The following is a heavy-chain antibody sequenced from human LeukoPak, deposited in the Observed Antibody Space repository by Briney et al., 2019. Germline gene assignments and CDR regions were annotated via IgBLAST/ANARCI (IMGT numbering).Heavy chain of an antibody. Sequence: SETLSLTCTVSGGSITSSSYYWGWIRQPPGKGLEWIGSMSYSGGTYYNPSLKSRLTISLHTSKNQFSLKLNSVTAADTAVYYCASTERCSTTCPLDYWGQGTLVTVSS. D-gene: IGHD2-2*01. CDR1: GGSITSSSYY. CDR3: ASTERCSTTCPLDY. CDR2: MSYSGGT. V-gene: IGHV4-39*01. J-gene: IGHJ4*02.